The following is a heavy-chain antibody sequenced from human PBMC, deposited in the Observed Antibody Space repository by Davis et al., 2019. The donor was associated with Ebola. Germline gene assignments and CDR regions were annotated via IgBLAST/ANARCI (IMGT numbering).Heavy chain of an antibody. CDR3: ARVDDIVVVPAAINYYYYGMDV. Sequence: GESLKISCVASGFTFTNYGMHWVRQAPGKGLEWVALISYEGSNKYYADSVKGRFTISRDNSKNTLYLQMNSLRAEDTAVYYCARVDDIVVVPAAINYYYYGMDVWGQGTTVTVSS. J-gene: IGHJ6*02. D-gene: IGHD2-2*02. V-gene: IGHV3-30*03. CDR2: ISYEGSNK. CDR1: GFTFTNYG.